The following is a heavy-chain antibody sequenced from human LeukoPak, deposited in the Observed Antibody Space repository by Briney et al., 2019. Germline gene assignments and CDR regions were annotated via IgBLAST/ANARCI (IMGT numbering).Heavy chain of an antibody. CDR2: IYYTGST. CDR3: ARYLSSGLDY. Sequence: SETLSLTCTVSGGSMSSYYWTWIRQPPGRGLEWIGHIYYTGSTSYNPSLKSRVTLSVDTSKNQFSLKLTSETAADTAVYYCARYLSSGLDYWGQGTWLTVSS. V-gene: IGHV4-59*01. D-gene: IGHD3-10*01. J-gene: IGHJ4*02. CDR1: GGSMSSYY.